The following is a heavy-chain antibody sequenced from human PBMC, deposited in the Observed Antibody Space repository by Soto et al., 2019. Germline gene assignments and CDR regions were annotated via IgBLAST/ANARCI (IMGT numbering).Heavy chain of an antibody. D-gene: IGHD1-26*01. CDR3: ANNIVEPAGGIDV. Sequence: EVQLLESGGGLVQPGGSLRLSCAASGFTFSSYAMTWVRQAPGKGLEWVSAIIGSGGTTYYADSVKGRFTISRDNSKNTLYLQMNSLRAEDTAVYYCANNIVEPAGGIDVWGQGTTVTVSS. J-gene: IGHJ6*02. CDR1: GFTFSSYA. V-gene: IGHV3-23*01. CDR2: IIGSGGTT.